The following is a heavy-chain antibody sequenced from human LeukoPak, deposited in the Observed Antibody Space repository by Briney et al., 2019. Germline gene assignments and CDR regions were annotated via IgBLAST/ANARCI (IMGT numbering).Heavy chain of an antibody. V-gene: IGHV1-2*02. CDR3: ARVFPYSSSWYIDY. D-gene: IGHD6-13*01. Sequence: GASVKVSCKASGYTFTGYYMHWVRQAPGQGLEWMGWINPNSGGTNYAQKFQGRVTMTRDTSISTAYMELSRLRSDDTAVYYCARVFPYSSSWYIDYWGQGTLVTVSS. CDR2: INPNSGGT. J-gene: IGHJ4*02. CDR1: GYTFTGYY.